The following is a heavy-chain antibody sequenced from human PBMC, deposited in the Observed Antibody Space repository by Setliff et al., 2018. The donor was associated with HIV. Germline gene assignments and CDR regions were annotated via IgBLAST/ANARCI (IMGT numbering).Heavy chain of an antibody. Sequence: PGGSLRLSCIASRYTFSTYYMSWVRQAPGKGLEWVANIKEDGSEKYYVDSVKGRFSISSDNAKNSMYLQMNSLRAEDTAVYYCARGAAYFDYWGQGTLVTVSS. CDR1: RYTFSTYY. D-gene: IGHD2-15*01. CDR2: IKEDGSEK. CDR3: ARGAAYFDY. V-gene: IGHV3-7*05. J-gene: IGHJ4*02.